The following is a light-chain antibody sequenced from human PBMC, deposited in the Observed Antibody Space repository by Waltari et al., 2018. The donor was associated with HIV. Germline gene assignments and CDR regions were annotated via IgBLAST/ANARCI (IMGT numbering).Light chain of an antibody. Sequence: QSALTQPPSTSGTPGQTVTIPCSGSSSNIGDNYVSWYQQLPGTAPKLLIYRNSQWPSGVRDRFSGSKSGTSASLAINDLRSEDEAEYHCAAWDDSLSGWVFGGGTNLTVL. V-gene: IGLV1-47*01. CDR1: SSNIGDNY. CDR2: RNS. CDR3: AAWDDSLSGWV. J-gene: IGLJ3*02.